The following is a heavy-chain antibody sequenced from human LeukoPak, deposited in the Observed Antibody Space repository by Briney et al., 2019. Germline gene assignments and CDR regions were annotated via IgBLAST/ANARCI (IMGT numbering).Heavy chain of an antibody. CDR1: GYSISSGYY. CDR2: IYHSGST. J-gene: IGHJ4*02. D-gene: IGHD1-26*01. V-gene: IGHV4-38-2*01. Sequence: SETLSLTCAVSGYSISSGYYWGWIRPPPGKGLEWIGSIYHSGSTYYNPSPKSRVTISVDTSKNQFSQKLSSVTAADTAVYYCASPSEYSGSYLDYWGQGTLVTVSS. CDR3: ASPSEYSGSYLDY.